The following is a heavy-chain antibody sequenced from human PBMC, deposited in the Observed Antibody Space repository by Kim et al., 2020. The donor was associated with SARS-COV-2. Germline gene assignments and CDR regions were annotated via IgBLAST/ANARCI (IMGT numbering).Heavy chain of an antibody. Sequence: ASVKVSCKTSGYRFMTYGINWVRQAPRQGLEWMGWISTYQGHTNYALKFQGRVTMTTDASSSTAYMELTSLTSDDTAMYFCARDPDLYSSGSYCDYWGQGTLVSVSA. CDR2: ISTYQGHT. D-gene: IGHD3-10*01. V-gene: IGHV1-18*01. CDR3: ARDPDLYSSGSYCDY. CDR1: GYRFMTYG. J-gene: IGHJ4*02.